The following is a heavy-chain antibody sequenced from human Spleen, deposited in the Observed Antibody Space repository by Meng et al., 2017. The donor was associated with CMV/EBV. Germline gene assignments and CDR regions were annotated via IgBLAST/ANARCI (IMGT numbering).Heavy chain of an antibody. V-gene: IGHV3-15*01. CDR1: GFTFSNAW. J-gene: IGHJ5*02. CDR2: IKSKTDGGTT. Sequence: GGSLRLSCAASGFTFSNAWMSWVRQAPGKGLEWVGRIKSKTDGGTTDYAAAVKGRCTISRDDSKNTRYLQMNSLNTEDTAVYYCTTVRVLEWSFRINWFDPWGQGTLVTVSS. D-gene: IGHD3-3*01. CDR3: TTVRVLEWSFRINWFDP.